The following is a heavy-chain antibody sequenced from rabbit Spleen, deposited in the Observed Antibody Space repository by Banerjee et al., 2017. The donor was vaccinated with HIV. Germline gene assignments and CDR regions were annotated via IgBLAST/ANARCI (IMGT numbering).Heavy chain of an antibody. D-gene: IGHD1-1*01. Sequence: QEQLVESGGGLVKPGASLTLTCKASGFSFSNKAVMCWVRQAPGKGLEWIACINAVTGKAVYASWAKGRITFSKTSSTTVTLQMTSLTDADTAAYFCVRSGTTGSNYLRTYYFDLWGPGTLVTVS. CDR1: GFSFSNKAV. V-gene: IGHV1S45*01. CDR2: INAVTGKA. CDR3: VRSGTTGSNYLRTYYFDL. J-gene: IGHJ4*01.